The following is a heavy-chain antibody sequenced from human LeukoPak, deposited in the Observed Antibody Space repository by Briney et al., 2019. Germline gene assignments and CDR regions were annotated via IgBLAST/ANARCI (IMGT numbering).Heavy chain of an antibody. CDR1: GGSISSGDYY. CDR3: ARGYYYDSSGYYNEFDY. D-gene: IGHD3-22*01. Sequence: SETLSLTCTVSGGSISSGDYYWSWIRQPPGKGLEWIGYIYYSGSTYYNPSLKSRVTISVDTSKNQFSLKLSSVTAADTAVYYSARGYYYDSSGYYNEFDYWGQGTLVTVSS. J-gene: IGHJ4*02. V-gene: IGHV4-30-4*01. CDR2: IYYSGST.